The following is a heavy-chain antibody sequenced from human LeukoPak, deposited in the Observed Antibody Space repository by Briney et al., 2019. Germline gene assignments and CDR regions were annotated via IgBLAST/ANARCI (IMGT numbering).Heavy chain of an antibody. CDR2: INRSGST. J-gene: IGHJ3*02. CDR1: GGSFSGYY. V-gene: IGHV4-34*01. D-gene: IGHD2-2*02. CDR3: ARRCSGPTCYTDAYDI. Sequence: SETLSLTCAVYGGSFSGYYWSWIRQPPGKGLEWIGEINRSGSTNYNPSLKSRVTISVDTSKNQFSLKLSSVAAANTAVYYCARRCSGPTCYTDAYDIWGQGTMVTVSS.